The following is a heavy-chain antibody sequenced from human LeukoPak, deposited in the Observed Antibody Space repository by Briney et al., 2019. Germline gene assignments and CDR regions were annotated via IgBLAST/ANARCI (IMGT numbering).Heavy chain of an antibody. CDR2: MSYDGNNR. CDR1: GFTFSSYA. J-gene: IGHJ3*02. V-gene: IGHV3-30*18. Sequence: PGGSLRPSCSASGFTFSSYAMHGVRQAPAKGLEWVAVMSYDGNNRYYTDSVKGRFTISRDNSKNTVYLQMNSLRAEDTAVYYCAKERVRGVIFDAFDIWGQGTMVTVSS. D-gene: IGHD3-10*01. CDR3: AKERVRGVIFDAFDI.